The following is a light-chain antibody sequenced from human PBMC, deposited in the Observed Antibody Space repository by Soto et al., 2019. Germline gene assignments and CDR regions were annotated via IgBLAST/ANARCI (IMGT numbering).Light chain of an antibody. V-gene: IGKV1-5*01. J-gene: IGKJ2*01. CDR1: QNINNW. Sequence: DTQMTQSPSTLSASVGDTVTITCRARQNINNWLAWYQQKPEKVPKLLIYGASTLEDGVPSRFSGSRSGTEVTLTINSLQPADFSTHYCQRYDGYFGQGTKLEIK. CDR3: QRYDGY. CDR2: GAS.